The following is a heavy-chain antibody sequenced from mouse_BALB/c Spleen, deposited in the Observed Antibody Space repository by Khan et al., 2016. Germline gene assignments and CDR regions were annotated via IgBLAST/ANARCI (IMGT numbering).Heavy chain of an antibody. Sequence: EVERVVSGGGLVKPGGSLKLSCAASGFTFSDYYMYWVRQTPEKRLEWVATISDGGSYTYYPDSVKGRFTIPRDNAKNNLYLQLSSLKSEDTAMYYCARDLNWYFDVWGAGTTVTVSS. CDR2: ISDGGSYT. V-gene: IGHV5-4*02. J-gene: IGHJ1*01. CDR1: GFTFSDYY. CDR3: ARDLNWYFDV.